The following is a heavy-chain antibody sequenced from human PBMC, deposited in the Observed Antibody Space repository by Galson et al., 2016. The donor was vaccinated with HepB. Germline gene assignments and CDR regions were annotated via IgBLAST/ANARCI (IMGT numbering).Heavy chain of an antibody. CDR3: ASNYYGSVGVNNARGV. V-gene: IGHV3-23*01. D-gene: IGHD3-10*01. Sequence: SLRLSCAASGFTFSSYWMHWVRQAPGKGLEWVSAVSGSGDNTYYADSVKGRFTISRDNSRNTVYVQINSLRADDTAVYYCASNYYGSVGVNNARGVWGQGTTVTVS. J-gene: IGHJ6*02. CDR1: GFTFSSYW. CDR2: VSGSGDNT.